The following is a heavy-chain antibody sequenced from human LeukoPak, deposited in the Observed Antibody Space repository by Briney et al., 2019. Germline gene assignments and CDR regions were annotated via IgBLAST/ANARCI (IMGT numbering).Heavy chain of an antibody. Sequence: GGPLRLSCAASGFTFSSYAMSWVRQAPGKGLEWVSAISGSGGSTYYADSVKGRFTISRDNSKNTPYLQMNSLRAEDTAVYYCAKELLWFGEEDYWGQGTLVTVSS. CDR2: ISGSGGST. V-gene: IGHV3-23*01. CDR3: AKELLWFGEEDY. CDR1: GFTFSSYA. J-gene: IGHJ4*02. D-gene: IGHD3-10*01.